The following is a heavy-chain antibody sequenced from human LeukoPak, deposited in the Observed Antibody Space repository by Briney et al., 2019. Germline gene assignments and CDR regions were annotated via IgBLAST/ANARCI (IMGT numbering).Heavy chain of an antibody. J-gene: IGHJ4*02. V-gene: IGHV3-23*01. D-gene: IGHD6-13*01. CDR2: ISGSGGRT. CDR3: AKDSRIAAAGTDFDY. Sequence: GGSLRLSCAASGFTFTGYAMSWVRQAPGTGLEWVSGISGSGGRTYYGDSVKGRFTISRDNSKNTLYLQMNSLRAEDRAIYYCAKDSRIAAAGTDFDYWGQGTLVTVSS. CDR1: GFTFTGYA.